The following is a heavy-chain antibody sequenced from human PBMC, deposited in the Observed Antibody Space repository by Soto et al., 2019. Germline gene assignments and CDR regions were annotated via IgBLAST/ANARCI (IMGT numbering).Heavy chain of an antibody. CDR2: ISYDGSNK. V-gene: IGHV3-30-3*01. D-gene: IGHD4-17*01. CDR1: GFTFSSYA. Sequence: QVQLVESGGGVVQPGRSLRLSCAASGFTFSSYAMHWVRQAPGKGLEWVAVISYDGSNKYYADSVKGRFTISRDNSKNTLYLQMNSLRAEDTAVYYCAGDYGDYLFDYWGQGTLVTVSS. CDR3: AGDYGDYLFDY. J-gene: IGHJ4*02.